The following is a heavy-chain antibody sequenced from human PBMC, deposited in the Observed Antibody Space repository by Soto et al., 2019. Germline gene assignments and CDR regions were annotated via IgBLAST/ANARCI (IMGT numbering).Heavy chain of an antibody. J-gene: IGHJ5*02. CDR2: MNPGSGDT. Sequence: ASVKVSCKASGYSFTNNDVSWVRQATGQGLEWMGWMNPGSGDTGYAQKLQGRVTMTRDISIATAYMELSSLRSDDTAIYYCARMATFVSLNWFDTGGQGTLVTVSS. CDR3: ARMATFVSLNWFDT. CDR1: GYSFTNND. D-gene: IGHD3-16*01. V-gene: IGHV1-8*01.